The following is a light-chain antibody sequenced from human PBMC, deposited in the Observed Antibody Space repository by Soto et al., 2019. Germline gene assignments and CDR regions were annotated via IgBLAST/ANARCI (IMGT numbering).Light chain of an antibody. V-gene: IGKV4-1*01. CDR2: WAS. CDR3: QQYYSTPRT. CDR1: QSVLYSSNNKNS. J-gene: IGKJ1*01. Sequence: DIVTTPFPVSLAVSAGESATINCKSSQSVLYSSNNKNSLASYQQKPGQPPKLLIYWASTRESGVPDRFSGSGSGTDFTLTISSLQAEDVPVYYCQQYYSTPRTFGQGTKV.